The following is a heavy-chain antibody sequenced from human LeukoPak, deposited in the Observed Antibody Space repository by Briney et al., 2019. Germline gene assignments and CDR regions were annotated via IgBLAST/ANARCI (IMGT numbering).Heavy chain of an antibody. J-gene: IGHJ4*02. CDR1: GFTFSSYW. CDR2: IKQDGSEK. D-gene: IGHD5-12*01. CDR3: ARKGYGFNYYFDY. Sequence: GGSLRLSCAASGFTFSSYWMGWVRQAPGKGLEWVANIKQDGSEKYYVDSVKGRFTISRDNAKNSLYLQMNSLRAEDTAVYYCARKGYGFNYYFDYWGQGTLVTVSS. V-gene: IGHV3-7*01.